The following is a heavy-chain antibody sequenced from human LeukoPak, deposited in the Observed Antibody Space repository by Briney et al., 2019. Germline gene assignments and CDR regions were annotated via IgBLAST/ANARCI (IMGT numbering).Heavy chain of an antibody. D-gene: IGHD3-10*01. CDR3: ARGHEALGY. J-gene: IGHJ4*02. Sequence: GGSLRLSCAASGFIVSNSAMSWVRQAPGKGLEWVSSFSAGRGGTHYADSVKGRFAISRDDSKNTLYLQMSSLTAEDTAIYYCARGHEALGYWGQGTLVTVSS. V-gene: IGHV3-23*01. CDR1: GFIVSNSA. CDR2: FSAGRGGT.